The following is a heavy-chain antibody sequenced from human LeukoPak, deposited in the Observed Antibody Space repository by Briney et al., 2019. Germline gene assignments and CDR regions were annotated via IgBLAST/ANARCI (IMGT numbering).Heavy chain of an antibody. Sequence: GGSLRLSCAASGFTFSSYWMSWVRQAPGKGLEWVAVISYDGSNEYYADSVKGRFTISRDNSKNTLYLQMNSLRAEDTAVYYCAKGPYSSGGGYYFDYWGQGTLVTVSS. CDR3: AKGPYSSGGGYYFDY. V-gene: IGHV3-30*18. J-gene: IGHJ4*02. D-gene: IGHD6-19*01. CDR2: ISYDGSNE. CDR1: GFTFSSYW.